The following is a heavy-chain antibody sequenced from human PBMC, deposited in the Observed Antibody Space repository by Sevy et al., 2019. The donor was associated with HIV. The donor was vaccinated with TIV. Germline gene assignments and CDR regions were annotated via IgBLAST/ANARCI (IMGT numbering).Heavy chain of an antibody. D-gene: IGHD6-13*01. CDR2: ISWNSGSI. Sequence: GGSLRLSCAASGFTFDDYAMHWVRQAPGKGLEWVSGISWNSGSIGYADSVKGRFTISRDNAKNTLYLQMNSLRAEDTALYYCAKDFLRYSSSWLRGDIWGQGTMVTVS. CDR1: GFTFDDYA. J-gene: IGHJ3*02. V-gene: IGHV3-9*01. CDR3: AKDFLRYSSSWLRGDI.